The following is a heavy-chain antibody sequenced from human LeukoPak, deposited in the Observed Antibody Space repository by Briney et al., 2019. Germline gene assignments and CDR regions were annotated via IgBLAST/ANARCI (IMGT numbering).Heavy chain of an antibody. Sequence: PGRSLRLSCAASGFTFSNYAMHWVRQAPGKGLEWVAVISYDGSNKYYADSVKGRFTISRDNSKNTLYLQMNSLRAEDTAVYYCAKEEGVLMVTFGGIVVPSGPFDYWGQGTLVTVSS. J-gene: IGHJ4*02. CDR1: GFTFSNYA. CDR2: ISYDGSNK. CDR3: AKEEGVLMVTFGGIVVPSGPFDY. D-gene: IGHD3-16*02. V-gene: IGHV3-30-3*01.